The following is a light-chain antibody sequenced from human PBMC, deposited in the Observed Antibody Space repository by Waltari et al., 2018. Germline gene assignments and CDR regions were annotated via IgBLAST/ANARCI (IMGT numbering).Light chain of an antibody. Sequence: DIRMTHFPSTLSASFGDRVTINCRASHSINTWLAWYQQRPGKAPKVLIYKASTLQSGVSSRFSGIGSGTEFTLTISSLQPDDFATYYCQQYDSYLFTFGPGTTVDVK. J-gene: IGKJ3*01. V-gene: IGKV1-5*03. CDR2: KAS. CDR3: QQYDSYLFT. CDR1: HSINTW.